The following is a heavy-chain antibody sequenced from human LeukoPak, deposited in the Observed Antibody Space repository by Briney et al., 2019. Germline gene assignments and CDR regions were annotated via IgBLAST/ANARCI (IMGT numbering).Heavy chain of an antibody. J-gene: IGHJ4*02. Sequence: GGSLRLSCAASGFTFSSYSMNWVRQAPGKGLEWVSSISSSSSYIYYADSVKGRFTISRDNAKNSLYLQMNSLRAEDTAVYYCARVLGSYYDSRGDADFDYWGQGTLVTVSS. CDR2: ISSSSSYI. V-gene: IGHV3-21*01. CDR3: ARVLGSYYDSRGDADFDY. CDR1: GFTFSSYS. D-gene: IGHD3-22*01.